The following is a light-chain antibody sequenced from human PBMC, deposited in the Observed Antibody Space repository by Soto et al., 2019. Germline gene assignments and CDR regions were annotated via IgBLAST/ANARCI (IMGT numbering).Light chain of an antibody. CDR3: GTWDTSVSGGV. CDR2: NSN. J-gene: IGLJ3*02. Sequence: QAVVTQPPSVSAAPGQKVTISCSGSTSNIGSTFVSWYQQLPGTAPKILVYNSNRRPSGVSDRFSGSKSGTSATLAITGLQTGDEADYYCGTWDTSVSGGVFGGGTKLTVL. CDR1: TSNIGSTF. V-gene: IGLV1-51*01.